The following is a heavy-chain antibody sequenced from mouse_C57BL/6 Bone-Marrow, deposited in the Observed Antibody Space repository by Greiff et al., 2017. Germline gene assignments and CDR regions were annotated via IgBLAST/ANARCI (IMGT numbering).Heavy chain of an antibody. CDR1: GFTFTDYY. J-gene: IGHJ1*03. CDR3: ARYSDGYKAYFDV. CDR2: IRNNGNGYTT. V-gene: IGHV7-3*01. Sequence: EVKLMESGGGLVQPGGSLSLSCAASGFTFTDYYMSWVRQPPGKALEWLGFIRNNGNGYTTEYSASVKGRFTISRDTSQRILYLQMNALRAEDSATYYCARYSDGYKAYFDVWGTGTTVTVSS. D-gene: IGHD2-3*01.